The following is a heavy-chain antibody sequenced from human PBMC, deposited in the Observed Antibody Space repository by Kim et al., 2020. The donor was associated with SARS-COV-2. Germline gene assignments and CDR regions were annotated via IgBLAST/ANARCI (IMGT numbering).Heavy chain of an antibody. V-gene: IGHV4-59*01. J-gene: IGHJ4*02. Sequence: NSTPPRKSRVTRTVDTSKNQFSRKLSSVTAVDTAVYYCARAVPAASFDYWGQGTLVTVSS. D-gene: IGHD2-2*01. CDR3: ARAVPAASFDY.